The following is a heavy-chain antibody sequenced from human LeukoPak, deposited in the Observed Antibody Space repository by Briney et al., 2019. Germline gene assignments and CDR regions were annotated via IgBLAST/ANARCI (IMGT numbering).Heavy chain of an antibody. CDR2: ISAYNGYT. D-gene: IGHD3-22*01. CDR3: ARGFPPRRNYDSSGYYSYYFDH. J-gene: IGHJ4*02. Sequence: ASVKVSCKASGYSFTNYGIGWVRQAPGQGLEWMGWISAYNGYTHFAQKFQGRVTMTTDTSTSTAYMELRSLRSDDTAVYYCARGFPPRRNYDSSGYYSYYFDHWGQGTLVTVSS. CDR1: GYSFTNYG. V-gene: IGHV1-18*01.